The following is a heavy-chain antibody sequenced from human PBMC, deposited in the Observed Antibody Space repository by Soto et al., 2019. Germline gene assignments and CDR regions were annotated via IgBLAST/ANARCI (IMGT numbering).Heavy chain of an antibody. CDR2: IIPIFGTA. D-gene: IGHD3-10*01. CDR1: GGTFSSYA. J-gene: IGHJ4*02. Sequence: SVKVSCKASGGTFSSYAISWVRQAPGQGLEWMGGIIPIFGTANYAQKFQGRVTITADESTSTAYMELSSLRSEDTAVYYCARSRDYYGSGSSPWWGQGTLVTVSS. V-gene: IGHV1-69*13. CDR3: ARSRDYYGSGSSPW.